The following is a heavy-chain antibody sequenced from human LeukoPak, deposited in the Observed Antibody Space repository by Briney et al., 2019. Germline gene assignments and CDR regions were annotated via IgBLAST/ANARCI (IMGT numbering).Heavy chain of an antibody. V-gene: IGHV3-21*01. J-gene: IGHJ4*02. CDR2: ISSSSSYI. CDR3: AKDPTHYRVWDYYETIGLSY. CDR1: GFTFSRHN. Sequence: GGSLRLSCAASGFTFSRHNMNWVRQAPGKGLEWVSSISSSSSYIYYADSVKGRFTISRDNARNSLNLQMNSLRAEDTAVYYCAKDPTHYRVWDYYETIGLSYWGQGTLVTVSS. D-gene: IGHD3-22*01.